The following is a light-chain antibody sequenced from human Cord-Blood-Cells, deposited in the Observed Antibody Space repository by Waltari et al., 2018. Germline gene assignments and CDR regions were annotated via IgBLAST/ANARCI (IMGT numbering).Light chain of an antibody. CDR1: SSAVGGYHY. CDR3: SSYAGSNVV. V-gene: IGLV2-8*01. J-gene: IGLJ2*01. Sequence: QSALTQPPSASGSPGQSVTISCTGTSSAVGGYHYVSWYQPHPGKPPKLMIYEVSNLPAGVPDRFSGSKSGNTASLTVSGLQAEDEADYYCSSYAGSNVVFGGGTKLTVL. CDR2: EVS.